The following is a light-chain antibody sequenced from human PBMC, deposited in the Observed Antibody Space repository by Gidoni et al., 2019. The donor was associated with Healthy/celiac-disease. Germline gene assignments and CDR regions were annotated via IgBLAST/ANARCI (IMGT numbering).Light chain of an antibody. CDR1: SSNIGNNY. J-gene: IGLJ2*01. CDR2: DNN. Sequence: TISCSGSSSNIGNNYVSWYQQLPGTAPKLLIYDNNKRPSGIPDRFSGSKSGTSATLGITGLQTGDEADYYCGTWDSSLSALFGGGTKLTVL. V-gene: IGLV1-51*01. CDR3: GTWDSSLSAL.